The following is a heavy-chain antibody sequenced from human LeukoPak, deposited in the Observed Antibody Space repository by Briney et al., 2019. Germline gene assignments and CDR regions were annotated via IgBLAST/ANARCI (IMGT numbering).Heavy chain of an antibody. CDR2: IYYSGST. D-gene: IGHD3-22*01. J-gene: IGHJ4*02. Sequence: GSLRLSCAASGFTFSSYGMSWVRQPPGKGLEWIGSIYYSGSTYYNPSLKSRVTISVDTSKNQFSLKLSSVTAADTAVYYCARHGYYYDSSGLLFDYWGQGTLVTVSS. CDR1: GFTFSSYG. V-gene: IGHV4-39*01. CDR3: ARHGYYYDSSGLLFDY.